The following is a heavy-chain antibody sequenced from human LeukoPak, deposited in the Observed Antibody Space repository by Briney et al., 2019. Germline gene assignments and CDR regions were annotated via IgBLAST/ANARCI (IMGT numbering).Heavy chain of an antibody. D-gene: IGHD1-26*01. CDR2: VKSKTDGGTT. J-gene: IGHJ4*02. CDR3: TGRNFGC. Sequence: PGGSLRLSCAASGFTFSDAWMNWVRQAPGKGLEWIGRVKSKTDGGTTDYAAPVKDRFTISRDDSINTLFLQMNSLKTEDTALYYCTGRNFGCWGQGTLVTVSS. CDR1: GFTFSDAW. V-gene: IGHV3-15*01.